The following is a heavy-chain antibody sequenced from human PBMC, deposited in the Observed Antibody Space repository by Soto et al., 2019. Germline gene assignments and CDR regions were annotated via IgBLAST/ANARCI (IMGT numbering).Heavy chain of an antibody. J-gene: IGHJ4*02. CDR1: GYSFTAYY. D-gene: IGHD6-19*01. V-gene: IGHV1-2*02. CDR2: IDTHGGYT. Sequence: QVQLVQSGAEVKKPGASVKVSCKASGYSFTAYYIHWVRQAPGQGLEWVGWIDTHGGYTQSTKTFQGTVTMTRDTSINTAYLELSSLKSDDPAVYYCARAPGGAGTHWGQGTLVSVSS. CDR3: ARAPGGAGTH.